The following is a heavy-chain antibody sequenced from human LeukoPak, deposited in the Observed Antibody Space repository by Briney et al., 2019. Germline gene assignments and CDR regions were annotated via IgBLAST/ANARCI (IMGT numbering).Heavy chain of an antibody. J-gene: IGHJ4*02. CDR2: ISAYNGNT. CDR1: GYTFTSYG. CDR3: ARVQYYDFWSGSDY. V-gene: IGHV1-18*01. D-gene: IGHD3-3*01. Sequence: ASVKVSCKASGYTFTSYGISWVRQAPGQGLEWMGWISAYNGNTNYAQKLQGGVTMTTDTSTSTAYMELRSLRSDDTAVYYCARVQYYDFWSGSDYWGQGTLVTVSS.